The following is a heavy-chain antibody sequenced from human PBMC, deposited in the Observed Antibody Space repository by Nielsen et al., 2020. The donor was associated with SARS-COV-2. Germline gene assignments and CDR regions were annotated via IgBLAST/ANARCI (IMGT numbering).Heavy chain of an antibody. Sequence: GGSLRLSCAASGFTFRSHGMDWVRQAPGKGLEWVAVTSHDGDNRFYADSVRGRFDISRDNSKNTLYLQMNSLTVGDTATYYCAKVGGYGSASHSAYYMDVWGKGTTVTVSS. CDR2: TSHDGDNR. CDR3: AKVGGYGSASHSAYYMDV. V-gene: IGHV3-30*18. D-gene: IGHD2-15*01. CDR1: GFTFRSHG. J-gene: IGHJ6*03.